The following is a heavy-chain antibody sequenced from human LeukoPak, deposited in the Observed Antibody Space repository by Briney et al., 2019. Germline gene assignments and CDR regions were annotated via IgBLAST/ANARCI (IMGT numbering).Heavy chain of an antibody. CDR3: ARDGDYYDSSGYPKMGAFDI. Sequence: SETLSLTCNVSGGSISNNNYFWAWIRQPPGKGLEWIGEIYHSGSTNYNPSLKSRVTISVDKSKNQFSLKLSSVTAADTAVYYCARDGDYYDSSGYPKMGAFDIWGQGTMVTVSS. CDR2: IYHSGST. CDR1: GGSISNNNYF. J-gene: IGHJ3*02. V-gene: IGHV4-39*07. D-gene: IGHD3-22*01.